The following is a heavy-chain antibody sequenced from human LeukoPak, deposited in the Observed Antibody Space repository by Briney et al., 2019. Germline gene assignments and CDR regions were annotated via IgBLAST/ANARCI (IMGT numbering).Heavy chain of an antibody. CDR1: GFTFSSYS. Sequence: GGSLRLSCAASGFTFSSYSMNWVRQAPGKGLEWVPYISSSSSTIYYADSVKGRFTISRDNAKNSLYLQMNSLRAEDTAVYYCARDHDYGDYVCGYWGQGTLVTVSS. CDR2: ISSSSSTI. D-gene: IGHD4-17*01. CDR3: ARDHDYGDYVCGY. V-gene: IGHV3-48*01. J-gene: IGHJ4*02.